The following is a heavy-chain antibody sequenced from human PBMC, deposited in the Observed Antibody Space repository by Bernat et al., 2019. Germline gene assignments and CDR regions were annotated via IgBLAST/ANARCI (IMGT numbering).Heavy chain of an antibody. CDR2: ISYDGSNK. J-gene: IGHJ4*02. V-gene: IGHV3-30*18. CDR3: AKDLTY. Sequence: QVQLVESGGGVVQPGRSLRLSCVASGFTFSSFGMHWVRQAPGKGLEWVAIISYDGSNKYYADSVKGRFTISRDNSKNTLYLQMNSLRAEDTAVYYCAKDLTYWGQGTLVTVSS. CDR1: GFTFSSFG.